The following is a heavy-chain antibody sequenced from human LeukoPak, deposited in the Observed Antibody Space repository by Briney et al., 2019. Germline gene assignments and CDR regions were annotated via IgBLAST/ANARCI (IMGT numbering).Heavy chain of an antibody. D-gene: IGHD3-16*01. CDR1: GYTFTGYY. J-gene: IGHJ5*02. Sequence: ASVKVSCKASGYTFTGYYMHWVRQAPGQGLEWMGWINPNSGGTNYAQKFQGRVTMTRDTSISTAYMELSRLRSNDPAVYYCASALGRGTRVPTSWGEGPLVPVSS. CDR3: ASALGRGTRVPTS. V-gene: IGHV1-2*02. CDR2: INPNSGGT.